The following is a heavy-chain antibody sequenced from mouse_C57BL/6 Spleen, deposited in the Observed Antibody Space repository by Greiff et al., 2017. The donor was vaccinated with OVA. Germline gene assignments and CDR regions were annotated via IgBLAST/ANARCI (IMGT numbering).Heavy chain of an antibody. D-gene: IGHD2-12*01. CDR3: ARSYYTNSRAMDY. V-gene: IGHV1-50*01. J-gene: IGHJ4*01. CDR1: GYTFTSYW. CDR2: IDPSDSYT. Sequence: QVQLQQPGAELVKPGASVKLSCKASGYTFTSYWMQWVKQRPGQGLEWIGEIDPSDSYTNYNQKFKGKATLTVDTSSSTAYMQLSSLTSEDSAVYYCARSYYTNSRAMDYWGQGTSVTVSS.